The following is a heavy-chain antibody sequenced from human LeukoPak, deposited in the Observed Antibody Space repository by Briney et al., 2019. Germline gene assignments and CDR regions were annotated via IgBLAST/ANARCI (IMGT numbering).Heavy chain of an antibody. V-gene: IGHV3-53*04. CDR3: AKDLYYYDSSGYYGFDH. D-gene: IGHD3-22*01. CDR2: IYSGGSI. J-gene: IGHJ4*02. CDR1: GFAVSSNY. Sequence: GGSLRLSCEASGFAVSSNYMSWVRQAPGKGLEWVSIIYSGGSIYYADSVKGRFTISRHISKNTLYLQMNSLRPEDTAVYYCAKDLYYYDSSGYYGFDHWGQGTLVTVSS.